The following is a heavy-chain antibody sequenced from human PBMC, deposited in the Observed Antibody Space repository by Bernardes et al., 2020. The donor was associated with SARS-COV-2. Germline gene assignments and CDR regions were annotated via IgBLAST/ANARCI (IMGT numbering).Heavy chain of an antibody. CDR3: VRDARGYCRSSDCYLFDY. V-gene: IGHV3-64D*09. J-gene: IGHJ4*02. CDR1: GFTFSSYA. CDR2: ISSNGGST. Sequence: GGSLRLSCSASGFTFSSYAMHWVRQAPGKGLEYVSGISSNGGSTYYADSVQGRFTISRDNSKNTLYLQMSSLRAEDTAVYYCVRDARGYCRSSDCYLFDYWGQGTLLTGSP. D-gene: IGHD2-2*01.